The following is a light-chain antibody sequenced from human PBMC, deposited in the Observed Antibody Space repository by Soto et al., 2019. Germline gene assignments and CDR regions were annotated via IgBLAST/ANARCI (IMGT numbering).Light chain of an antibody. CDR2: KAS. J-gene: IGKJ1*01. V-gene: IGKV1-5*03. Sequence: HLTLSLSTLSASVGGSVTSTCRAGQSIDTWLAWHQQKPGQVPKLLSSKASSGESGVPSRSSGVGFGTEFIRTISSRRPDDSASNYGQQYISYRAFGQGTKVDIK. CDR3: QQYISYRA. CDR1: QSIDTW.